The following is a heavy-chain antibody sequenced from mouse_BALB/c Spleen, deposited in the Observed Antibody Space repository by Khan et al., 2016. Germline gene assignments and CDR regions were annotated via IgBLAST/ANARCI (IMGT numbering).Heavy chain of an antibody. CDR3: ARSEDDGSQYYYAMDY. D-gene: IGHD2-3*01. CDR2: ISYSGST. CDR1: GYSITSDYA. Sequence: EVQLQESGPGLVKPSQSLSLTCTVTGYSITSDYAWNWIRQFPGNKLEWMGYISYSGSTSYNPSLKSRISITRDTSKNQFFLQLNSVTTEDTATYYCARSEDDGSQYYYAMDYWGQGTSVTVSS. J-gene: IGHJ4*01. V-gene: IGHV3-2*02.